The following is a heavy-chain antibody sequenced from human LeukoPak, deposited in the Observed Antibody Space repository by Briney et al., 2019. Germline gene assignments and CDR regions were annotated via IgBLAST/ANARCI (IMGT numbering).Heavy chain of an antibody. CDR1: GFTFSSYS. D-gene: IGHD6-19*01. CDR3: ATGSGWTNDDY. CDR2: ISSSSIYI. J-gene: IGHJ4*02. V-gene: IGHV3-21*01. Sequence: PGGSLRLSCAASGFTFSSYSMNWVRQAPGKGLEWVSSISSSSIYIYYADSVKGRFTISRDNAKNSLYLQMNSLRAEDTAGYYCATGSGWTNDDYWGQGTLVTVSS.